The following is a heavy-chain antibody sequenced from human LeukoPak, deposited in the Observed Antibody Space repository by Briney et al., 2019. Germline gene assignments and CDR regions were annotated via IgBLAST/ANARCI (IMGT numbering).Heavy chain of an antibody. Sequence: GGALRLSCAASGFTFSSYAMSWVRQAPGKGLEWVSAISGSGGSTYYADSVKGRFTISRDNSKNTLYLQMNSLRAEDTAVYYCAKDPLPYYDILTGYSSYFDYWGQGTLVTVSS. D-gene: IGHD3-9*01. CDR3: AKDPLPYYDILTGYSSYFDY. V-gene: IGHV3-23*01. CDR1: GFTFSSYA. CDR2: ISGSGGST. J-gene: IGHJ4*02.